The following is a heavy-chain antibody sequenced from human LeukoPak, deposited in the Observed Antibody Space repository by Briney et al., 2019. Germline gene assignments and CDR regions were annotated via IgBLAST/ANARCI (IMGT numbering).Heavy chain of an antibody. J-gene: IGHJ4*02. D-gene: IGHD1-26*01. CDR2: IYHSGST. CDR1: GGSISSGGYS. V-gene: IGHV4-30-2*01. Sequence: PSQTLSLTCAVSGGSISSGGYSWSWIRQPPGKGLEWIGYIYHSGSTYYNPSLKSRVTISVDTSKNQFSLKLSSVTAADTAVYYCARGYSGSYPDPYYFDYWGQGTLVTVSS. CDR3: ARGYSGSYPDPYYFDY.